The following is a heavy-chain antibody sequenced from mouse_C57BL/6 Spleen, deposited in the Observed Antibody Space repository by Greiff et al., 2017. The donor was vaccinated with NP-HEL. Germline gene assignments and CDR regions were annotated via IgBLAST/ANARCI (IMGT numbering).Heavy chain of an antibody. J-gene: IGHJ4*01. D-gene: IGHD1-1*02. V-gene: IGHV5-17*01. CDR2: ISRGSSTI. CDR3: ERRGGMDY. Sequence: EVKLVESGGGLVKPGGSLKLSCAASGSTFTDSGMHWVRQAPEKGLEWVAYISRGSSTIYYADTLKGRFTTSIENAKITLFLQMTSLRAEDAAIYYCERRGGMDYWGQGTSVTVSA. CDR1: GSTFTDSG.